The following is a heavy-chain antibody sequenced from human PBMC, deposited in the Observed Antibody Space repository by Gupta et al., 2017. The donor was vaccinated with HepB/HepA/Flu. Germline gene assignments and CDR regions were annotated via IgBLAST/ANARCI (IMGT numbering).Heavy chain of an antibody. CDR3: AKDLYFWSAMDV. CDR1: GFTFRKNA. CDR2: IGGDVRA. V-gene: IGHV3-23*01. D-gene: IGHD3-3*01. Sequence: EVQLLESGGGLVQPGGSLRLSCAASGFTFRKNAMSWVRQAPGKGLEWVSGIGGDVRAHYADSVKGRFTISRDNSKNTLYLQINSLRAEDTAVYDGAKDLYFWSAMDVCGVVSTVTV. J-gene: IGHJ6*01.